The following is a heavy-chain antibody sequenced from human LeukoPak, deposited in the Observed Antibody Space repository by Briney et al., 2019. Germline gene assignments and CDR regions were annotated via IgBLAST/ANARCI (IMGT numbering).Heavy chain of an antibody. CDR2: IYYSGST. CDR1: GFTFSSYN. CDR3: ARDIVVVPAATPADAFDI. V-gene: IGHV4-39*07. Sequence: GSLRLSCAASGFTFSSYNMNWVRQAPGKGLEWIGSIYYSGSTYYNPSLKSRVTISVDTSKNQFSLKLSSVTAADTAVYYCARDIVVVPAATPADAFDIWGQGTMVTVSS. J-gene: IGHJ3*02. D-gene: IGHD2-2*01.